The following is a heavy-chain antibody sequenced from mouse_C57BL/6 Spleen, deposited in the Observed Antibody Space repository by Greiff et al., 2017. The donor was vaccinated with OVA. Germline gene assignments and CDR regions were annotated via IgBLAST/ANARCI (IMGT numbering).Heavy chain of an antibody. D-gene: IGHD1-1*01. CDR1: GYTFTDHT. CDR3: ASEGTTVVAPYWYFDV. Sequence: VKLVESDAELVKPGASVKISCKVSGYTFTDHTIHWMKQRPEQGLEWIGYIYPRDGSTKYNEKFKGKATLTADKSSSTAYMQLNSLTSEDSAVYFCASEGTTVVAPYWYFDVWGTGTTVTVSS. J-gene: IGHJ1*03. V-gene: IGHV1-78*01. CDR2: IYPRDGST.